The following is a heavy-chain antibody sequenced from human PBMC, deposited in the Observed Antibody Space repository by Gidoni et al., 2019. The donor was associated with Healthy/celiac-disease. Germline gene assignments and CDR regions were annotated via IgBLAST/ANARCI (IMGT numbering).Heavy chain of an antibody. CDR3: AKDHYYYDSSGYYDAFDI. D-gene: IGHD3-22*01. CDR1: GFTFSIYA. Sequence: EVQLLESGGGLVQPGGSLRLSCEASGFTFSIYALSWVRPAPGKGLEWVSAISGSGGSTYYADSVKGRFTISRDNSKNTLYLQMNSLRAEDTAVYYCAKDHYYYDSSGYYDAFDIWGQGTMVTVSS. J-gene: IGHJ3*02. V-gene: IGHV3-23*01. CDR2: ISGSGGST.